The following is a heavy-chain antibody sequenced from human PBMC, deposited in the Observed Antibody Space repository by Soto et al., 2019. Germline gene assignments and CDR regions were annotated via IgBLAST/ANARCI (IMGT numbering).Heavy chain of an antibody. CDR1: GDFVSSPTYH. J-gene: IGHJ4*02. D-gene: IGHD1-26*01. CDR2: ITERP. CDR3: ATLTVGAGGRGY. V-gene: IGHV4-31*03. Sequence: QVQLQESGPGLVEPSQTLSLTCTVSGDFVSSPTYHWSWIRQRPGKGLEWIDYITERPYYNPSLQSRVTISLDTSRNQFSLDLSAATAADTAVYYCATLTVGAGGRGYWGQGTLVTVSS.